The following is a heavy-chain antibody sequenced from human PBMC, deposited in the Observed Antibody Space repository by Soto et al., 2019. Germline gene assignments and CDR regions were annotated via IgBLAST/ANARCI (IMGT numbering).Heavy chain of an antibody. CDR2: ISGSGGST. D-gene: IGHD3-9*01. CDR1: GFTFSSYA. Sequence: GGSLRLSCAASGFTFSSYAMSWVRQAPGKGLEWVSAISGSGGSTYYADSVKGRFTISRDNSKNTLYLQMNSLRAEDTAVYYCAKLGDYDILTGSLPQRYYFDYWGQGTLVTVSS. V-gene: IGHV3-23*01. CDR3: AKLGDYDILTGSLPQRYYFDY. J-gene: IGHJ4*02.